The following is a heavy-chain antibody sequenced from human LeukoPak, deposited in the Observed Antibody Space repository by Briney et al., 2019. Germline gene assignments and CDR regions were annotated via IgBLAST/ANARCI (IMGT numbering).Heavy chain of an antibody. J-gene: IGHJ3*02. CDR2: FYSSGST. CDR1: GGSMSDYY. V-gene: IGHV4-4*07. Sequence: SETLSLTCTVSGGSMSDYYWSWIRQPAGKGLEWIGRFYSSGSTNYNPSLKSRVTISVDKSKNQFSLKLSSVTATDTAVYYCAREFGGSYGGGAFDIWGQGTMVTVSS. D-gene: IGHD1-26*01. CDR3: AREFGGSYGGGAFDI.